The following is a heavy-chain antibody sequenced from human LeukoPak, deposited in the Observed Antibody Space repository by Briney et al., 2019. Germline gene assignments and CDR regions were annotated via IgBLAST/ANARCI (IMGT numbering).Heavy chain of an antibody. CDR3: VGCSGGSCSDFDY. D-gene: IGHD2-15*01. CDR2: IKQDGSET. J-gene: IGHJ4*02. CDR1: GLTFSNFW. V-gene: IGHV3-7*01. Sequence: GGSLRLSCLASGLTFSNFWMTWLRQAPGKGLEWVANIKQDGSETYYSDSVRGRFTISRDNAKHSMYLQMNSLRAGDTALYYCVGCSGGSCSDFDYWGRGTLVTVSS.